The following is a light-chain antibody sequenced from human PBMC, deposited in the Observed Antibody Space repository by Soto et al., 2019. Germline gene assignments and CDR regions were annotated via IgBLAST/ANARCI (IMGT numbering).Light chain of an antibody. J-gene: IGKJ2*01. CDR1: QSVSSSY. V-gene: IGKV3-20*01. Sequence: EVVLTQSPGTLSLSRGEGATLSCRASQSVSSSYLAWYQQKPGQAPRLLIYETSTRATGIPDRFSGSGSGADFTLTISRLEPEDFAVYYCQLYRNSLYTFGQGTNLEIK. CDR2: ETS. CDR3: QLYRNSLYT.